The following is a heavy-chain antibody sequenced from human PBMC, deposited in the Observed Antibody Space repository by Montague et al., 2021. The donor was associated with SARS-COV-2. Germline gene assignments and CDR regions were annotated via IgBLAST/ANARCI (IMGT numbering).Heavy chain of an antibody. V-gene: IGHV3-7*03. CDR1: GFTFSSYW. D-gene: IGHD6-19*01. CDR3: ARDALAVAGNYYYYGMNV. Sequence: SLRLSCAASGFTFSSYWMSWVRQAPGKGLEWVANIKQDGSEEYYVDSVKGRFTISRDNAKNSLYLQMNSLRAEDTAVYYCARDALAVAGNYYYYGMNVWGQGTTVTVSS. J-gene: IGHJ6*02. CDR2: IKQDGSEE.